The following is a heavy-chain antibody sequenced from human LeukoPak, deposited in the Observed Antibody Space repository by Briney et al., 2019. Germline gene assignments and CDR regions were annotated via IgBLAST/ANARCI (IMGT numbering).Heavy chain of an antibody. V-gene: IGHV3-23*01. CDR1: GFTLSSYA. CDR2: IRDSGNT. D-gene: IGHD2-21*01. J-gene: IGHJ4*02. CDR3: AKAPVTTCRGAYCYPFDY. Sequence: RGGSLRPSCAASGFTLSSYAISWVRQAPEKGLEWVSAIRDSGNTYHADSVKGRFTISRDSSKNTLFLQMNRLRPEDAAVYYCAKAPVTTCRGAYCYPFDYWGQGTLVTVSS.